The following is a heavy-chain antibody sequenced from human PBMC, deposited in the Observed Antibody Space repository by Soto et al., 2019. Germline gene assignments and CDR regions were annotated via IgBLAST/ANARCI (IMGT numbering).Heavy chain of an antibody. V-gene: IGHV1-69*13. J-gene: IGHJ6*02. Sequence: SVKVSCKASGGTFSSYAISWVRQAPGQGLEWMGGIIPIFGTANYAQKFQGRVTITADESTSTAYMELSSLRSEDTAVYYCARAYYYDSSGYLGSYGMDVWGQVTTVTVSS. CDR2: IIPIFGTA. D-gene: IGHD3-22*01. CDR3: ARAYYYDSSGYLGSYGMDV. CDR1: GGTFSSYA.